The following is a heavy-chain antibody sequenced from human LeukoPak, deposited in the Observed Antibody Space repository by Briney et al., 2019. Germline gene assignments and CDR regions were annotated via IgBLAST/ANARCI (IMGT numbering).Heavy chain of an antibody. CDR1: GFTFSTPN. V-gene: IGHV3-48*02. CDR3: ARSSLATFDS. Sequence: GVSLRLSCAASGFTFSTPNMNWVRQAPGKGLQWLSYISSSSYSKCYADSVKARFTISRDNAEKSLYLQMNSLRDEDTAVYFCARSSLATFDSWGQGTLVTVSS. J-gene: IGHJ4*02. CDR2: ISSSSYSK.